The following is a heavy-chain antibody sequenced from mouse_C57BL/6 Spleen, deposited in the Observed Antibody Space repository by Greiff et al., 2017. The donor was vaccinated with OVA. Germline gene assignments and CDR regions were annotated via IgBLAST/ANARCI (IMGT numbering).Heavy chain of an antibody. CDR1: GYTFTSYW. Sequence: QVQLQQPGAELVKPGASVKLSCKASGYTFTSYWMHWVKQRPGRGLEGIGRIDPNSGGTKYNEKFKSKATLTVDKPSSTAYMQLSSLTSEDSAVYYCARLWPQGFDYWGQGTTLTVSS. D-gene: IGHD6-1*01. J-gene: IGHJ2*01. V-gene: IGHV1-72*01. CDR2: IDPNSGGT. CDR3: ARLWPQGFDY.